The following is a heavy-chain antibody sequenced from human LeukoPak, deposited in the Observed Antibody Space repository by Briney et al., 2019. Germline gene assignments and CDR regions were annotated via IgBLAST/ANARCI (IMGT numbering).Heavy chain of an antibody. CDR3: ARATVTTAVFDY. V-gene: IGHV1-69*01. D-gene: IGHD4-17*01. J-gene: IGHJ4*02. Sequence: SVKVSCKASGGTFSSYAISWVRQAPGQGLEWMGGIIPIFGTANYAQKFQGRVTITADESTSTAYMELSSLRSDDTAVYYCARATVTTAVFDYWGQGTLVTVSS. CDR2: IIPIFGTA. CDR1: GGTFSSYA.